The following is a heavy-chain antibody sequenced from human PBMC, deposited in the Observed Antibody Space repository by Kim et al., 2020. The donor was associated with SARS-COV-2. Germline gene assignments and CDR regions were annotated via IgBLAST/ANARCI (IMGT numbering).Heavy chain of an antibody. CDR2: IYYTINA. CDR1: GDSMSDYY. V-gene: IGHV4-59*01. D-gene: IGHD4-17*01. CDR3: ARARRGTTTFFDY. Sequence: SETLSLTCTVSGDSMSDYYWTWIRQSPGKGLQFIASIYYTINANYHPSLRSRATISVDTSKSQLLLRLTSVTAADTAIYYCARARRGTTTFFDYWGQGSLFAVSS. J-gene: IGHJ4*01.